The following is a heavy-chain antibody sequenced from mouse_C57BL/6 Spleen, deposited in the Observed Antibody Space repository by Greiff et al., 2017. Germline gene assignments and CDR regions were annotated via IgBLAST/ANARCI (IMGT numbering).Heavy chain of an antibody. CDR3: ATFYYYGSLGSMDY. CDR1: GYTFTSYW. CDR2: IHPSDSDT. Sequence: VQLQQPGAELVKPGASVKVSCKASGYTFTSYWMHWVKQRPGQGLEWIGRIHPSDSDTNYNQKFKGKATLTVDKSSSTAYMQLSSLTSEDSAVYYCATFYYYGSLGSMDYWGQGTSVTVSS. D-gene: IGHD1-1*01. J-gene: IGHJ4*01. V-gene: IGHV1-74*01.